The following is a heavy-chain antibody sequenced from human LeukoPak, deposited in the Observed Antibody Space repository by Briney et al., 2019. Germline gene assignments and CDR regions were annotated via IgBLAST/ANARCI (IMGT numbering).Heavy chain of an antibody. D-gene: IGHD6-25*01. Sequence: GGSLRLSCAASGFTFSSYWMSWVRQAPGKGLQWVANIKQDGSEKYYVDSVKGRFTNSRDNAKNSLYLQMNSLRAEDTAVYYCARDHAAAGAYYMDVWGKGTTVTVSS. CDR1: GFTFSSYW. J-gene: IGHJ6*03. CDR2: IKQDGSEK. V-gene: IGHV3-7*01. CDR3: ARDHAAAGAYYMDV.